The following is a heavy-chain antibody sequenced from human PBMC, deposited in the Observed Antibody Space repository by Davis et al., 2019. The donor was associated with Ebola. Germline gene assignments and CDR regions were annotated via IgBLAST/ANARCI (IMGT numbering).Heavy chain of an antibody. J-gene: IGHJ4*02. CDR3: AKDLTSYYGSGDFFDY. CDR1: GFLFSSYA. CDR2: ISASGGAT. V-gene: IGHV3-23*01. D-gene: IGHD3-10*01. Sequence: PGGSLRLSCAAFGFLFSSYAMSWVRQAPGRGLEWVSSISASGGATFYADSVKGRIVMSRDNSNDTLYLRMNNLRAGDTAIYYCAKDLTSYYGSGDFFDYWGQGILVTVSS.